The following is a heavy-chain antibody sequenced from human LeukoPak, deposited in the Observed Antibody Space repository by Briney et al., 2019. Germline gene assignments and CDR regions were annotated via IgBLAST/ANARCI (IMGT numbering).Heavy chain of an antibody. CDR1: GFTFSSYW. J-gene: IGHJ4*02. Sequence: PGGSLRLSCAASGFTFSSYWMNWVRQAPGKGLEWVAKINQDGSEKYYVDSVKGRFTISRDNAKNSLYLQMNSLRAEDTAVHYCARSKNGDFDYWGQGNLVTVSS. CDR2: INQDGSEK. V-gene: IGHV3-7*05. CDR3: ARSKNGDFDY. D-gene: IGHD2-8*01.